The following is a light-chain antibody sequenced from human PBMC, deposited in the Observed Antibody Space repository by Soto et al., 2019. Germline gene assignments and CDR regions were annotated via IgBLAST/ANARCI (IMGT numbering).Light chain of an antibody. CDR3: QQSYNTPRT. J-gene: IGKJ1*01. Sequence: DIQMTQSPSTLSASVGDRVTITCRASQSISRYLYWYQQKPGKAPKLLIYAASSLQIGVRSRFSGSGSGTDFTITISSLQPEDFATYYCQQSYNTPRTFGQGTKVDIK. CDR2: AAS. V-gene: IGKV1-39*01. CDR1: QSISRY.